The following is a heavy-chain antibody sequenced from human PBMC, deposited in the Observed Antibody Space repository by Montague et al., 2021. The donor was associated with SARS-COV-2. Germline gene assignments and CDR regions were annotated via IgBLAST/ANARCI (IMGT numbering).Heavy chain of an antibody. CDR3: AREGYRSGSFYIDY. CDR2: ISHDESNH. D-gene: IGHD1-26*01. V-gene: IGHV3-30*04. J-gene: IGHJ4*01. CDR1: RLPFNGYA. Sequence: SLRLSCAASRLPFNGYAMHWVRQAPGKGLEFLTFISHDESNHRYADSVKGRFTISRDNSKNTLYLQMDSLRPEDTAVYYCAREGYRSGSFYIDYWGQGTLVTVSS.